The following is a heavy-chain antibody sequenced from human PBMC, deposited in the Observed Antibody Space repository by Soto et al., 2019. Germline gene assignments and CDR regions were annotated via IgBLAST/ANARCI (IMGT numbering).Heavy chain of an antibody. V-gene: IGHV4-39*01. CDR2: IYYSGST. CDR3: ARCPSTIAVPCIPDY. D-gene: IGHD6-19*01. J-gene: IGHJ4*02. CDR1: GGSISSSSYY. Sequence: SETLSLTCTVSGGSISSSSYYWGWIRQPPGKGLEWIGSIYYSGSTYYNPSLKSRVTISVDTSKNQFSLKLSSVTAADTAVYYYARCPSTIAVPCIPDYWGQRTLVTVCS.